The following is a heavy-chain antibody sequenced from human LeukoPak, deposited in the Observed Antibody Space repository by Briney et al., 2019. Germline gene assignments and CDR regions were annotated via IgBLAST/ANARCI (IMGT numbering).Heavy chain of an antibody. CDR3: ARRGSGASLEYYFDL. V-gene: IGHV4-59*08. CDR2: IYYSGNT. CDR1: GGSISSYY. J-gene: IGHJ2*01. D-gene: IGHD1-14*01. Sequence: PSETLSLTYTVSGGSISSYYWSWIRQPPGKGLEYIGYIYYSGNTNSNPSLNSRVTISVDTSKNQFSLKLSSVTAADTAVYYCARRGSGASLEYYFDLWGRGTLVTVSS.